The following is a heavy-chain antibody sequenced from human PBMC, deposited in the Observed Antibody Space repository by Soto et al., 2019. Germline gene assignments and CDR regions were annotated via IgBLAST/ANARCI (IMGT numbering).Heavy chain of an antibody. D-gene: IGHD1-26*01. J-gene: IGHJ4*02. V-gene: IGHV3-48*01. CDR2: ISSSSTTK. CDR3: AKEGGLSGSYYISSSYYFDY. CDR1: GFSFEDYA. Sequence: GGSLRLSCAASGFSFEDYAMHWVRQAPGKGLEWVSYISSSSTTKYYADSVKGRFTISRDNSKNTLYLQMNSLRAEDTSVYYCAKEGGLSGSYYISSSYYFDYWGQGTLVTVSS.